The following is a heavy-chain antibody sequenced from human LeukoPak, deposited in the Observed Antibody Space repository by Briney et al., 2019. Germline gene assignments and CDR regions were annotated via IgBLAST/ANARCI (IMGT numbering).Heavy chain of an antibody. Sequence: GGSLRLSCAASGFTFSSYTMSWVRQAPGKGLEWVAAISGSGGTTYYTDSVKGRFTISRDNAKDSLYLQMNSLRAEDTAVYYCAKERAAVGPWGQGTLVTVSS. CDR1: GFTFSSYT. CDR2: ISGSGGTT. V-gene: IGHV3-23*01. CDR3: AKERAAVGP. J-gene: IGHJ5*02.